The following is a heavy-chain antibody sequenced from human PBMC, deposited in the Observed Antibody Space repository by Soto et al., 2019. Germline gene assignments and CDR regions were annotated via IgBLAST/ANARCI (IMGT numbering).Heavy chain of an antibody. CDR2: IYSGGNT. Sequence: EVQLVESGGGLVKPGGSLRLSCAASGFTFSSYSMNWVRQAPGKGLEWVSVIYSGGNTYYADSVKGRFSISRDNSKNTLYLQMNSLRAEDTAVYYCARWGTFRDHAFDSWGQGTLVTVSS. CDR1: GFTFSSYS. V-gene: IGHV3-66*01. CDR3: ARWGTFRDHAFDS. J-gene: IGHJ4*02. D-gene: IGHD3-16*02.